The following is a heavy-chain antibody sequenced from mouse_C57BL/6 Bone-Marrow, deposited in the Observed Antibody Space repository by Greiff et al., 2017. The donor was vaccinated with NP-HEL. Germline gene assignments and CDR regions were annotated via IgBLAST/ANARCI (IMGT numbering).Heavy chain of an antibody. CDR1: DSEVFPIAY. J-gene: IGHJ4*01. Sequence: QVQLQQSGSELRSPGSSVKLSCKDFDSEVFPIAYMSWVRQKPGHGFEWIGGILPSIGRTIYGEKFEDKATLDADTLSNTAYLELNSLTSEDSAIYYVARSGDYGSGGDAMDYWGQGTSVTVSS. V-gene: IGHV15-2*01. CDR2: ILPSIGRT. CDR3: ARSGDYGSGGDAMDY. D-gene: IGHD1-1*01.